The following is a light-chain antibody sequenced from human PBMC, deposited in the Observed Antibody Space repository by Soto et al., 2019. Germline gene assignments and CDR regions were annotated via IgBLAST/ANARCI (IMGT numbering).Light chain of an antibody. CDR1: ADVSQW. Sequence: DIQMTQSPPTLSASVGDRVTITCRASADVSQWVAWYQQKPGKAPKLLIYKASSLERGVPSRFSGRVSGTDFTLTSVDLEPDDFATYYCQQYESYSYTFGQGIKLEIK. CDR2: KAS. V-gene: IGKV1-5*03. CDR3: QQYESYSYT. J-gene: IGKJ2*01.